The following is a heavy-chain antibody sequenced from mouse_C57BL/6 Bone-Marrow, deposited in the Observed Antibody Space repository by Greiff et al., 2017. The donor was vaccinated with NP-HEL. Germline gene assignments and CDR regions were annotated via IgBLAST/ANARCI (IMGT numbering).Heavy chain of an antibody. Sequence: VQLQQPGAELVKPGASVKLSCKASGYTFTSYWMHWVKQRPGQGLEWIGMIHPNSGSTNYNEKFKSKATLTVDKSSSTAYMQLSSLTSEDSAVYYCARPTIVTTRGFYYAMDYWGQGTSVTVSS. D-gene: IGHD2-5*01. CDR3: ARPTIVTTRGFYYAMDY. CDR1: GYTFTSYW. CDR2: IHPNSGST. J-gene: IGHJ4*01. V-gene: IGHV1-64*01.